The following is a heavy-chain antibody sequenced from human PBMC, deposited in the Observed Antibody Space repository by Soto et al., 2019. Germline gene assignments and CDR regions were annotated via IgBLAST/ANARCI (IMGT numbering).Heavy chain of an antibody. D-gene: IGHD1-26*01. CDR2: TRNKANSYTT. CDR1: GFTFSDHY. J-gene: IGHJ4*02. Sequence: EVQLVESGGGLAQPGGSLRLSCAASGFTFSDHYMDWVRQAPGKGLEWVGRTRNKANSYTTEYAASVKDRFTISRDDSKNSLYLQMNSLRTEDTAVYYCATFFRYPGSWGCDHWGQGTLVTVSS. CDR3: ATFFRYPGSWGCDH. V-gene: IGHV3-72*01.